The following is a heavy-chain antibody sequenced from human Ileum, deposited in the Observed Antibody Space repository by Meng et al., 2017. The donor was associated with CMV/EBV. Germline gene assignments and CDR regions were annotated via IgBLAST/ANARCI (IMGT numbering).Heavy chain of an antibody. Sequence: ASVKVSCKASGYTFTGHYIHWVRQAPGQGPEWMGWINPNSGGTNYAQKFQGRVTMTRDTSISTAYMELSRLKSDDTAVYYCARTDCSTTSCYPSWFDPWGQGTLVTVSS. CDR3: ARTDCSTTSCYPSWFDP. CDR2: INPNSGGT. CDR1: GYTFTGHY. J-gene: IGHJ5*02. D-gene: IGHD2-2*01. V-gene: IGHV1-2*02.